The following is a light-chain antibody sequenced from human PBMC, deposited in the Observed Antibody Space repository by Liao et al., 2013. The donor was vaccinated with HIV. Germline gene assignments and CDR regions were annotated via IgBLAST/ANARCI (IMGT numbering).Light chain of an antibody. J-gene: IGLJ2*01. CDR2: HDR. Sequence: SFELIQPPSVSVSPGQTASITCSGDKLGDNFACWYQQKPGQSPVLVIYHDRQRPSGIPERFSGSNSGNTVTLTISGTQAMDEADYYCQAWDGSAVVFGGGTKLTVL. CDR1: KLGDNF. V-gene: IGLV3-1*01. CDR3: QAWDGSAVV.